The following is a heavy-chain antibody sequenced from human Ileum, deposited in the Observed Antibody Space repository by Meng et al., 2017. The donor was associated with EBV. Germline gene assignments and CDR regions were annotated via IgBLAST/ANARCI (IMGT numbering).Heavy chain of an antibody. V-gene: IGHV4-61*08. CDR2: IYNSGST. D-gene: IGHD6-19*01. J-gene: IGHJ4*02. Sequence: AQLEESGPGLVKPSETLSLTCSVSGGSVSSGGNYWSWIRQPPGKGLEWIGYIYNSGSTNYNPSLKSRVTISVDTSKNQFSLKLSSVTAADTAVYYCARDGYSSGSDWGQGTLVTVSS. CDR3: ARDGYSSGSD. CDR1: GGSVSSGGNY.